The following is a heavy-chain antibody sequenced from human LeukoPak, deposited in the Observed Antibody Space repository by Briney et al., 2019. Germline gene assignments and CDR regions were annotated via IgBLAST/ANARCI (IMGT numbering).Heavy chain of an antibody. CDR2: IYHSGST. D-gene: IGHD3-3*01. CDR3: ARDRAAGSITIFGVVITPLDY. Sequence: SETLSLTCTVSGYSISSGYYWGWIRQPPGKGLEWIGSIYHSGSTYYNPSLKSRVTISVDTSKNQFSLKLSSVTAADTAVYYCARDRAAGSITIFGVVITPLDYWGQGTLVTVSS. CDR1: GYSISSGYY. J-gene: IGHJ4*02. V-gene: IGHV4-38-2*02.